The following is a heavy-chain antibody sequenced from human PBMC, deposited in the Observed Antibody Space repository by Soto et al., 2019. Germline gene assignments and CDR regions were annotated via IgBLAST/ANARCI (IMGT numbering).Heavy chain of an antibody. J-gene: IGHJ4*02. D-gene: IGHD6-13*01. Sequence: SETLSLTCTVSGGSMRNYFWTWIRQPPGKGLEWIGYIHYSGTTSFFPSYNPSLRSRVTISEDTSKNQFSLKLLSVTTADTAVYFCAAGEASSRNLAPYYLDFWGQGTMVPV. CDR2: IHYSGTT. CDR1: GGSMRNYF. V-gene: IGHV4-59*01. CDR3: AAGEASSRNLAPYYLDF.